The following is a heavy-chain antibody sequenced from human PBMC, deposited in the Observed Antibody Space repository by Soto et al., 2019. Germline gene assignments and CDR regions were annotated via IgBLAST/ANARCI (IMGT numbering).Heavy chain of an antibody. CDR2: ISTSGTTI. D-gene: IGHD6-13*01. Sequence: PWGSLRLSCVASEFTFSSYEMNWVRQAPGKGLEWVSHISTSGTTIYYTDSVKGRFTISRDNAKKSLYLQMNSLRAEDTAVYYCVRFGGAAAGPGDYWGQGTLVTVSS. CDR3: VRFGGAAAGPGDY. CDR1: EFTFSSYE. V-gene: IGHV3-48*03. J-gene: IGHJ4*02.